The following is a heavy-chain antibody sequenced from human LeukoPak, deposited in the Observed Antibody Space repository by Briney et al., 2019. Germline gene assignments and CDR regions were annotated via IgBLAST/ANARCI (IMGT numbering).Heavy chain of an antibody. D-gene: IGHD3-22*01. CDR2: IRASGST. V-gene: IGHV4-4*07. J-gene: IGHJ3*02. CDR1: DGSMNSYY. Sequence: PSETLSLTCTVSDGSMNSYYWNWIRQPAGKGLEWIGSIRASGSTNYNPSLKSRVIMSLDTSKKQFSLKLSSVSAADTAVYYCARPVGGYYDGRGAFEIWGQGTMVTVSS. CDR3: ARPVGGYYDGRGAFEI.